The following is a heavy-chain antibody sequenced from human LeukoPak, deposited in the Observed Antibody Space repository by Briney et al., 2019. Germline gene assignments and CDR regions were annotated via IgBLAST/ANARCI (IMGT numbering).Heavy chain of an antibody. Sequence: EASVKVSCKASGYTFTSYGISWVRQAPGQGLEWMGWISAYNGNTNYAQKLQGRVTMTTDTSTSTAYMELRSLRSDDTAVYYCARDYGVAAATGDAFDIWGQGTVVTVSS. CDR3: ARDYGVAAATGDAFDI. D-gene: IGHD6-13*01. CDR2: ISAYNGNT. V-gene: IGHV1-18*01. J-gene: IGHJ3*02. CDR1: GYTFTSYG.